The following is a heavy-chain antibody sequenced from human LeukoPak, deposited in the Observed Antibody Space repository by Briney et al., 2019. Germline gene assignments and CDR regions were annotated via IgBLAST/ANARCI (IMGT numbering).Heavy chain of an antibody. CDR3: AKLKYHFDSSGFGVDY. J-gene: IGHJ4*02. Sequence: GGSLRLSCATSAFTFRSYGMHWVRQAPDKGLEWVAFISYDGGRQYYIDTVKGRFTISRDTSHNTLYLQMDSLRPEDTAMYYCAKLKYHFDSSGFGVDYWGQGTLVTVSS. CDR2: ISYDGGRQ. V-gene: IGHV3-30*02. D-gene: IGHD3-22*01. CDR1: AFTFRSYG.